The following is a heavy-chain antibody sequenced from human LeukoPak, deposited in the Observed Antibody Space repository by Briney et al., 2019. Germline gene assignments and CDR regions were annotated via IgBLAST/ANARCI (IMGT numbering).Heavy chain of an antibody. D-gene: IGHD3-22*01. CDR1: GGSISSSSYY. Sequence: PSETLSLTCTVSGGSISSSSYYWGWIRQPPGKGLEWIGSIYYSGSTYYNPSLKSRVTISADTSKNQFSLKLSSVTAADTAVYYCARVGPYSYYDSSGYYQYNWFDPWGQGTLVTVSS. J-gene: IGHJ5*02. CDR3: ARVGPYSYYDSSGYYQYNWFDP. V-gene: IGHV4-39*07. CDR2: IYYSGST.